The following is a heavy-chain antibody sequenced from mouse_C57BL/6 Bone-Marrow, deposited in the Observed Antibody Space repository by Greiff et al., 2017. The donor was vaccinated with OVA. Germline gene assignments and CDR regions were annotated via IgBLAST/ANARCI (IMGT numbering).Heavy chain of an antibody. CDR3: TKLYYDYEVDY. D-gene: IGHD2-4*01. Sequence: VHVKQSGTVLARPGASVKMSCKTSGYTFTSYWMHWVKQRPGQGLEWIGAIYPGNSDTSYTQKFKGKAKLTAVTSASTAYMELSSLTNEDSAVYYCTKLYYDYEVDYWGQGTTLTVSS. CDR1: GYTFTSYW. V-gene: IGHV1-5*01. J-gene: IGHJ2*01. CDR2: IYPGNSDT.